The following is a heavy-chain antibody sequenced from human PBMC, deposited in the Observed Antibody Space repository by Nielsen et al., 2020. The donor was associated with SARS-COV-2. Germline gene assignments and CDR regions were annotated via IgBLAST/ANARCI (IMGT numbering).Heavy chain of an antibody. V-gene: IGHV4-39*01. J-gene: IGHJ3*02. CDR2: IYYSGST. Sequence: RQAPGKGLEWIGSIYYSGSTYYNPSLKSRVTISVDTSKNQLSLKLSSVTAADTAVYYCARLQWSRYYGSGSYHSGAFDIWGQGTMVTVSS. D-gene: IGHD3-10*01. CDR3: ARLQWSRYYGSGSYHSGAFDI.